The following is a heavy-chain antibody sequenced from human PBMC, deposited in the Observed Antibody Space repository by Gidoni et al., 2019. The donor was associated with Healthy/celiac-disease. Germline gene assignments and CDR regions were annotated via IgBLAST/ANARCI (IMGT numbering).Heavy chain of an antibody. CDR3: AKRGHATVSSPYYFDY. CDR2: IGGGGGST. V-gene: IGHV3-23*01. Sequence: EVQLLESGGGSVQPGGSLRLPCAASGLTFSSYAMSWVRQAPGKGLEWVSAIGGGGGSTYYTDSVTGRFTISRDNSKNTLYLQMSSLRAEDTAVYYCAKRGHATVSSPYYFDYWGQGTLVTVSS. CDR1: GLTFSSYA. J-gene: IGHJ4*02. D-gene: IGHD4-17*01.